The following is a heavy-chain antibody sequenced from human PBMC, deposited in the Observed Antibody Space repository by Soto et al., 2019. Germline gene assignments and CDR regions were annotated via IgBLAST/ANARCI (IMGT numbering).Heavy chain of an antibody. CDR3: AHRLTLNSDWNYGRFDY. CDR1: GFSLTTSGVG. J-gene: IGHJ4*02. V-gene: IGHV2-5*02. D-gene: IGHD1-7*01. Sequence: QITLKESGPALVKPTQTLTLTCTFSGFSLTTSGVGVGWIRQPPGKALAWLALIYWDDDKRYCPSLRSRLTISKDTSRNQVVLTMANMDPVDTATYFCAHRLTLNSDWNYGRFDYWGQGALVTVSS. CDR2: IYWDDDK.